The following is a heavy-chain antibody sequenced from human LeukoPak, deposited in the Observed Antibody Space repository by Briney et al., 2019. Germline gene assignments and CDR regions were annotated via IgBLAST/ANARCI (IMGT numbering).Heavy chain of an antibody. CDR2: ISGGGGDT. J-gene: IGHJ4*02. V-gene: IGHV3-23*01. CDR1: GFPFSNNV. D-gene: IGHD3-10*01. Sequence: GGSLRLSCAASGFPFSNNVMTWVRQAPRRGLDWLSAISGGGGDTYYAESVKGRFTISRDNSKNILYLQMSSLTAEDTAVYYCGKTFPYGTTWFGFCDYWGQGALVTVSS. CDR3: GKTFPYGTTWFGFCDY.